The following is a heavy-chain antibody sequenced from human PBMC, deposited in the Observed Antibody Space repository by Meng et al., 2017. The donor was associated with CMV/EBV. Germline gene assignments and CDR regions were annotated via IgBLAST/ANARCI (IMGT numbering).Heavy chain of an antibody. J-gene: IGHJ5*02. CDR2: ISGSGGST. CDR1: GFTFSSYA. D-gene: IGHD6-6*01. Sequence: GESLKISCAASGFTFSSYAMSWVRQAPGKGLEWVSAISGSGGSTYYADSVKGRFTICRDNSKNTLYLQMNSLRAEDTAVYYCAKRTIAAARNWFDPWGQGTLVTVSS. CDR3: AKRTIAAARNWFDP. V-gene: IGHV3-23*01.